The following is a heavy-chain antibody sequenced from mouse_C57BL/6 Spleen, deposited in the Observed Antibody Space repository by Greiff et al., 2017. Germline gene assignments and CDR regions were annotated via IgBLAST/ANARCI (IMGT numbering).Heavy chain of an antibody. J-gene: IGHJ4*01. CDR1: GYSFTGYY. CDR3: ARGYYDYSYYAMDY. Sequence: VQLQQSGPELVKPGASVKISCKASGYSFTGYYMNWVKQSPEKSLEWIGEINPSTGGTTYNQKFKAKATLTVDKSSSTAYMQLKSLTSEDSAVYYCARGYYDYSYYAMDYWGQGTSVTVSS. CDR2: INPSTGGT. V-gene: IGHV1-42*01. D-gene: IGHD2-4*01.